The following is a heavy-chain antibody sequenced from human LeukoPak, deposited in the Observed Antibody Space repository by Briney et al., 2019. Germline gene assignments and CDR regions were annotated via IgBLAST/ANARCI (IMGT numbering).Heavy chain of an antibody. CDR3: ARGQAVGGSFDI. J-gene: IGHJ3*02. CDR2: IYTSGST. Sequence: SETLSLTCTVPGGSISSYYWSWIRQPAGKGLEWIGRIYTSGSTNYNPSLKSRVTMSVDTSKNQFSLKLSSVTAADTAVYYCARGQAVGGSFDIWGQGTMVTVSS. D-gene: IGHD1-26*01. V-gene: IGHV4-4*07. CDR1: GGSISSYY.